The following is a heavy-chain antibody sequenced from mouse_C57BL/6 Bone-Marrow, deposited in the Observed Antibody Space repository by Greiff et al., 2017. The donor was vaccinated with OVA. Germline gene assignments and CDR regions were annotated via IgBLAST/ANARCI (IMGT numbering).Heavy chain of an antibody. V-gene: IGHV1-81*01. CDR1: GYTFTSYG. CDR2: IYPRSGNT. J-gene: IGHJ1*03. CDR3: ARDLYGGYFEV. D-gene: IGHD1-2*01. Sequence: QVQLQQSGAELARPGASVKLSCKASGYTFTSYGISWVKQRTGQGLEWIGEIYPRSGNTYYNKKIKGKATMTADKSSSPAYMELRSLTSEDSAVYFCARDLYGGYFEVWGTGTTVTVSS.